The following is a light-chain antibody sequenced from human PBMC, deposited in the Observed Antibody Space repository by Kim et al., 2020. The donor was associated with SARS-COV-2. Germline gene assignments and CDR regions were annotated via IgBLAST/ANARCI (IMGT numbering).Light chain of an antibody. CDR1: SSNIGSYT. Sequence: GQGVTISCSVSSSNIGSYTVDWFQQLPGAAPKLLIFRNNQRPSGVPDRFSASRSATSASLAINGVQSEDEADYYCAAWDDRLNGVVFGGGTQLTVL. V-gene: IGLV1-44*01. CDR2: RNN. J-gene: IGLJ2*01. CDR3: AAWDDRLNGVV.